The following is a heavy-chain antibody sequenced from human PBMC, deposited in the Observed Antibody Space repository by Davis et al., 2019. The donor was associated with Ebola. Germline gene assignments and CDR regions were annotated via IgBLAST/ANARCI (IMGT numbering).Heavy chain of an antibody. CDR2: ISYDGSNK. CDR1: GFTFSSYA. J-gene: IGHJ6*02. D-gene: IGHD2-2*01. Sequence: GESLKISCAASGFTFSSYAMHWVRQAPGKGLEWVAVISYDGSNKYYADSVKGRFTISRDNSKNTLYLQMNSLSAEDTAVYYCASDGAYCSSTSCYGGYYYYYGMDVWGQGTTATVSS. V-gene: IGHV3-30-3*01. CDR3: ASDGAYCSSTSCYGGYYYYYGMDV.